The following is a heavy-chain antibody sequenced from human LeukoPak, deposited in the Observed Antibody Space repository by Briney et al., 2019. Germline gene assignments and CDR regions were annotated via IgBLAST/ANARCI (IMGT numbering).Heavy chain of an antibody. V-gene: IGHV3-30-3*01. CDR1: GFTFSSYA. Sequence: GGSLRLSCAASGFTFSSYAMHWVRQAPGKGLEWVAVISYDGSNKYYADSVKGRFTISRDNSKNTLYLQMNSLRAEDTAVYYCVRTNLPTVTTWSDYYYGMDVWGQGTTVTVSS. D-gene: IGHD4-17*01. CDR2: ISYDGSNK. CDR3: VRTNLPTVTTWSDYYYGMDV. J-gene: IGHJ6*02.